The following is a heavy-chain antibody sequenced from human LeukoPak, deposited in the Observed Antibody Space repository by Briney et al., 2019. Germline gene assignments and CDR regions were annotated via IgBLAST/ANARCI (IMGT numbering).Heavy chain of an antibody. CDR2: ISPGDSDT. Sequence: GASLKISYKGSGSSFSSYWIGWVRPLPGKGLEWRGIISPGDSDTRYSPSFQGPVTISADKSISTAYLQWSSLKAPDTAMYYCARRRAAGGSNWLDPWGPGTPVTVSS. D-gene: IGHD6-13*01. CDR1: GSSFSSYW. CDR3: ARRRAAGGSNWLDP. J-gene: IGHJ5*02. V-gene: IGHV5-51*01.